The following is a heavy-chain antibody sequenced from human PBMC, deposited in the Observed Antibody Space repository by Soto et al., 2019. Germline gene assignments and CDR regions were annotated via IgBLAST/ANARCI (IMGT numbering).Heavy chain of an antibody. Sequence: PSETLSLTCTVSGGSISSSSYYWGWIRQPPGKGLEWIGSIYYSGSTYYNPSLKSRVTISVDTSKNQFSLKLSSVTAADTAVYYCARHLPPLVLMVYAPDWFDPWGQGTLVTVSS. CDR1: GGSISSSSYY. V-gene: IGHV4-39*01. CDR2: IYYSGST. J-gene: IGHJ5*02. CDR3: ARHLPPLVLMVYAPDWFDP. D-gene: IGHD2-8*01.